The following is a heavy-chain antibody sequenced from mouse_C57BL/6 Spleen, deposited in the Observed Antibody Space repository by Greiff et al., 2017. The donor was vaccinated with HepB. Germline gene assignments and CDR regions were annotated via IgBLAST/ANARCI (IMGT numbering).Heavy chain of an antibody. J-gene: IGHJ1*03. CDR1: GYTFTSYW. CDR2: IDPSDSYT. Sequence: VQLQQPGAELVMPGASVKLSCKASGYTFTSYWMHWVKQRPGQGLEWIGEIDPSDSYTNYNQKFKGKSTLTVDKSSSTAYMQLSSLTSEDSAVYYCARSGGYYYGSSHWYFDVWGTGTTVTVSS. D-gene: IGHD1-1*01. CDR3: ARSGGYYYGSSHWYFDV. V-gene: IGHV1-69*01.